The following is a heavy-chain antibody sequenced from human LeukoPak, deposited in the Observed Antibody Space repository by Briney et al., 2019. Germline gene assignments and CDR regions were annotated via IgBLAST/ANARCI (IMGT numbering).Heavy chain of an antibody. CDR3: ARDRSGIAVAGMSY. CDR2: IWYDGSNK. Sequence: GGSLRLSCAASGFTFSSYGMHWVRQAPGKGLEWGAVIWYDGSNKYYADSVKGRFTISRDNSKNTLYLQMNSLRAEDTAVYYCARDRSGIAVAGMSYWGQGTLVTVSS. D-gene: IGHD6-19*01. J-gene: IGHJ4*02. CDR1: GFTFSSYG. V-gene: IGHV3-33*01.